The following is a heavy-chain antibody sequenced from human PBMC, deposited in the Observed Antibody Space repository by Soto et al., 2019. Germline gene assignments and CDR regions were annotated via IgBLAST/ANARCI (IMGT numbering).Heavy chain of an antibody. J-gene: IGHJ6*02. CDR3: ARAAGVRTRGFHGIDV. Sequence: EVQLVESGGGVVQPGGSLRLSCAASGFAFRDYHMNWVRQAPGKGLEWIAYIRSTASTIHYADSVKGRFTISRDNAKNAVYLQMICLRAEDSAVYYCARAAGVRTRGFHGIDVWGQGTPVTVSS. V-gene: IGHV3-48*03. CDR2: IRSTASTI. CDR1: GFAFRDYH. D-gene: IGHD2-15*01.